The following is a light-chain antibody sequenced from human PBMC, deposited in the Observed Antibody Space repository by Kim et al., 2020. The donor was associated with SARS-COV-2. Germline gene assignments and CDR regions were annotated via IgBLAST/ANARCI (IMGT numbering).Light chain of an antibody. Sequence: DIVMTQSPDSLAVSLGERVTINCKSSQSVLYSSNNKNYLAWYQQKPGQPPKLLIYWASTRESGVPDRFSGSGSGTDFTLTISSLQAEDVAVYYCQQYYSTPPTFGQGTKVDIK. CDR2: WAS. CDR3: QQYYSTPPT. CDR1: QSVLYSSNNKNY. V-gene: IGKV4-1*01. J-gene: IGKJ1*01.